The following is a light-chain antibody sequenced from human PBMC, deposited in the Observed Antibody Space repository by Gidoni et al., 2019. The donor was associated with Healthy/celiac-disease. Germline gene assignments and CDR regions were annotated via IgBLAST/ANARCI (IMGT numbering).Light chain of an antibody. CDR1: SLRSYY. V-gene: IGLV3-19*01. J-gene: IGLJ2*01. CDR2: GKN. CDR3: TSRDSSGNHVV. Sequence: GSLALGQTVRITCQGDSLRSYYASWYQQKPGQAPVLVIYGKNNRPSGIPDRFSGSSPGNTASLTITGAQAEDEADYYCTSRDSSGNHVVFGGGTKLTVL.